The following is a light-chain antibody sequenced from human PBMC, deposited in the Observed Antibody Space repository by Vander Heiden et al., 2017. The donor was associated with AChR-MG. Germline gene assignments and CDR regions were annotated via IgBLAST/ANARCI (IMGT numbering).Light chain of an antibody. CDR3: QQGDSAPIT. CDR2: AAS. CDR1: QSISSY. J-gene: IGKJ5*01. V-gene: IGKV1-39*01. Sequence: DIQMTLSPSSLSVSVGDRVTITCRASQSISSYLSWYQQKPGKVPKLLICAASSLQSGAPSRFSGSGSGTDFTLTISILQPEDFATYYCQQGDSAPITFGQGTRLEIK.